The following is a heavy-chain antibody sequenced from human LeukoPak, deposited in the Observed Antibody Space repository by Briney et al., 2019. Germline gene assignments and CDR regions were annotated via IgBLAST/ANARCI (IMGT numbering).Heavy chain of an antibody. V-gene: IGHV4-59*01. CDR1: GGSISSYY. CDR3: ARALWYGTGTTYYYYGMDV. Sequence: SETLSLTCTVSGGSISSYYWSWIRQPPGKGLEWIGYIYYSGSTNYNPSLKSRVTISVDTSKNQFPLKLSSVTAADTAVYYCARALWYGTGTTYYYYGMDVWGQGTTVTVSS. D-gene: IGHD1-7*01. CDR2: IYYSGST. J-gene: IGHJ6*02.